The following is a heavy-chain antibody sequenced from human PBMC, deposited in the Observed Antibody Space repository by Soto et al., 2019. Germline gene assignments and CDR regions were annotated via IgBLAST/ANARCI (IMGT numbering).Heavy chain of an antibody. CDR1: GGSFNRHT. CDR3: ARVWGYDSPDYYYAY. J-gene: IGHJ4*02. Sequence: QVQLVQSGAEVRKPGSSVRVSCKASGGSFNRHTISWVRQAPGQGLEWMGGIIPIFGTANHAQKFQGRVTIIADESTSTVYMELSSLRPDDTAIYYCARVWGYDSPDYYYAYWGQGTLVIVSS. D-gene: IGHD3-16*01. CDR2: IIPIFGTA. V-gene: IGHV1-69*01.